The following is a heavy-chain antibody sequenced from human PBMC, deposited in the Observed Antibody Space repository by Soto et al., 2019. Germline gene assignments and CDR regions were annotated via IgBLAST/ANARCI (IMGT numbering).Heavy chain of an antibody. D-gene: IGHD3-10*01. CDR1: GGSISSGGYY. V-gene: IGHV4-31*03. J-gene: IGHJ4*02. Sequence: SETLSLTCTVSGGSISSGGYYWSWIRQHPGKGLEWIGYIYYSGISYYNPSLKSRVTISVDTSKKQFSLKLGSVTAADTAVYYCARFCYGSGSYNSYFDYWGQGTLVTVSS. CDR3: ARFCYGSGSYNSYFDY. CDR2: IYYSGIS.